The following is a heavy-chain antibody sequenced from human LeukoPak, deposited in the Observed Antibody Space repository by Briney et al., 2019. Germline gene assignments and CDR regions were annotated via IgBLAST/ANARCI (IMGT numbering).Heavy chain of an antibody. D-gene: IGHD5-24*01. CDR2: LNPNTGHA. Sequence: ASVKVSCKVVAYDFTGYYIHWVRQAPGQGPEWMGRLNPNTGHAVYAFKFQGRVTITRDTSSSTAYMEVTRLTSDDTALYYCAKDRDGADRIILWGQGTLVTVSS. CDR3: AKDRDGADRIIL. J-gene: IGHJ4*02. CDR1: AYDFTGYY. V-gene: IGHV1-2*06.